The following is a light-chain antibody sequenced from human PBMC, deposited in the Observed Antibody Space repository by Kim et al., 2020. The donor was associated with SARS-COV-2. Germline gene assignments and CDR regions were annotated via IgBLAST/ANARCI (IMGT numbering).Light chain of an antibody. J-gene: IGLJ3*02. CDR3: SSYAGSNRGV. V-gene: IGLV2-8*01. Sequence: QSALTQPPSASGSPGQSVTISCTGTSSDVGGYNYVSWNQQHPGKAPKLMIYEVSKRPSGVPDRFSGSKSGNTASLTVSGLQAEDEADYYCSSYAGSNRGVFGGGTQLTVL. CDR1: SSDVGGYNY. CDR2: EVS.